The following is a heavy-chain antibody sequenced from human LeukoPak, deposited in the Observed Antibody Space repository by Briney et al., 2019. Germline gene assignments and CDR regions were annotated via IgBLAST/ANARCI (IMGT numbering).Heavy chain of an antibody. CDR2: IYVTEST. D-gene: IGHD4-17*01. CDR1: GGSITSYY. V-gene: IGHV4-4*07. J-gene: IGHJ6*03. Sequence: PSETLSLTCTVSGGSITSYYWSWIRQPAGKGLEWIGRIYVTESTTYNPSLKSRVTISVDTSKNQFSLKLSSVTAADTAVYYCARGRSYGDYPNYYYYYMDVWGKGTTVTVSS. CDR3: ARGRSYGDYPNYYYYYMDV.